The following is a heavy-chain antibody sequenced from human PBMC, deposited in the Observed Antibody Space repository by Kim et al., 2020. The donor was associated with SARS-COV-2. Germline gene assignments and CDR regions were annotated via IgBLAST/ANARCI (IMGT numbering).Heavy chain of an antibody. Sequence: GGSLRLSCAASGFTFSSYAMHWVRQAPGKGLEWVAVISYDGSNKYYADSVKGRFTISRDNSKNTLYLQMNSLRAEDTAVYYCASCTIFGVVIREGDAFDIWGQGTMVTVSS. CDR1: GFTFSSYA. D-gene: IGHD3-3*01. V-gene: IGHV3-30-3*01. CDR3: ASCTIFGVVIREGDAFDI. J-gene: IGHJ3*02. CDR2: ISYDGSNK.